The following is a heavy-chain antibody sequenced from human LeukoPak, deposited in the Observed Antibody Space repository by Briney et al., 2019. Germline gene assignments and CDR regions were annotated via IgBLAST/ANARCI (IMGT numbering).Heavy chain of an antibody. CDR3: ARGGGSYYTDNLDY. V-gene: IGHV4-34*01. J-gene: IGHJ4*02. D-gene: IGHD3-3*01. Sequence: PSETLSLTCAVYGGSFSGYYCSWIRQPPGKGLEWIGEINHSGSTNYNPSLKSRVTISVDTSKNQFSLKLSSVTAADTAVYYCARGGGSYYTDNLDYWGQGTLVTVSS. CDR2: INHSGST. CDR1: GGSFSGYY.